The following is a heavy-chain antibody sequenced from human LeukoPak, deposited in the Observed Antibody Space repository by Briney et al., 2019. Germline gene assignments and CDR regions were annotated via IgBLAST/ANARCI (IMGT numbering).Heavy chain of an antibody. Sequence: SETLSLTCAVYGGSFSGYYWSWIRQPPGKGLEWIGEINHSGSTNYNPSLKSRVTISVDTSKNQFSLKLSSVTAADTAVYYCARGMSSSGYYLVAGVAYFDYWGQGTLVTVSS. CDR2: INHSGST. D-gene: IGHD3-22*01. V-gene: IGHV4-34*01. J-gene: IGHJ4*02. CDR3: ARGMSSSGYYLVAGVAYFDY. CDR1: GGSFSGYY.